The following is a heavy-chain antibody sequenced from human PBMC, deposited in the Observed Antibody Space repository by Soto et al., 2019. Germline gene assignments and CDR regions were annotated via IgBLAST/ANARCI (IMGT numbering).Heavy chain of an antibody. CDR2: IWYDGSKK. CDR3: ASQANDEGPLGNYFY. Sequence: GGSLRLSCAASGFIFSRYDMHWVRQAPGKGLEWVALIWYDGSKKYYGDSVKGRFTISRDNSKNTVSLQMNNMRVEDTAVYYCASQANDEGPLGNYFYWGQGTPVTVSS. D-gene: IGHD4-4*01. J-gene: IGHJ4*02. V-gene: IGHV3-33*01. CDR1: GFIFSRYD.